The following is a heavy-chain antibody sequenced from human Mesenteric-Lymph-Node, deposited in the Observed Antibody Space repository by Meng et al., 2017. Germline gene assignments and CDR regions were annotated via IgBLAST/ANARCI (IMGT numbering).Heavy chain of an antibody. J-gene: IGHJ4*02. D-gene: IGHD6-19*01. CDR3: ARDHGYSSGWYGY. CDR2: ISGSGSYK. V-gene: IGHV3-21*01. Sequence: GESLKISCAVSGFTFTRSNINWVRQAPGKGLEWVSYISGSGSYKSNRDLVRGRFIISRDNAKMSLYLQVDSLRADDTAVYYCARDHGYSSGWYGYWGQGILVTVSS. CDR1: GFTFTRSN.